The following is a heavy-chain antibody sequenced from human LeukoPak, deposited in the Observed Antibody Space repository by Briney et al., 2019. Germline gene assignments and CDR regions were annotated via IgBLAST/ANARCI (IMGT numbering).Heavy chain of an antibody. V-gene: IGHV3-30*18. D-gene: IGHD3-10*01. J-gene: IGHJ6*02. CDR1: GFTFSTYG. Sequence: GGSLRLSCAASGFTFSTYGMHWVRQAPGKGLKWVAVISYDGSNQYYADSVKGRFTISRDNSENTLYLQMNSLRGEDTAVYYCAKGRSGSYYYGVDVWGQGTTVTVSS. CDR2: ISYDGSNQ. CDR3: AKGRSGSYYYGVDV.